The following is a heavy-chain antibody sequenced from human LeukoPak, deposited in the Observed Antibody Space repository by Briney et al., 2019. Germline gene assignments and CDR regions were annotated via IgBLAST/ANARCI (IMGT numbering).Heavy chain of an antibody. CDR2: VDPEDGET. D-gene: IGHD5-24*01. CDR1: GYTFTYYY. CDR3: ATEGRDGYNSFDY. V-gene: IGHV1-69-2*01. J-gene: IGHJ4*02. Sequence: ASVKVSCKVSGYTFTYYYMHWVQQAPGKGLEWMGLVDPEDGETIYAEKFQGRVTITADTSTDTAYMELSSLRSEDTAVYYCATEGRDGYNSFDYWGQGTLVTVSS.